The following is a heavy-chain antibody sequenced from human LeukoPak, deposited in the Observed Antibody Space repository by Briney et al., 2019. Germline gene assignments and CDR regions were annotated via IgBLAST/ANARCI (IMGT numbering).Heavy chain of an antibody. V-gene: IGHV3-33*01. CDR2: IWYDGSNK. CDR1: GFTFSSYG. D-gene: IGHD3-22*01. Sequence: PGGSLRLSCAASGFTFSSYGMHWVRQAPGKGLEWVAIIWYDGSNKYYADSLKGRFTISRDISKNTLYLQMNSLRAEDTAVYYCARGYFDSSGEFDYWGQGTLVTVSS. J-gene: IGHJ4*02. CDR3: ARGYFDSSGEFDY.